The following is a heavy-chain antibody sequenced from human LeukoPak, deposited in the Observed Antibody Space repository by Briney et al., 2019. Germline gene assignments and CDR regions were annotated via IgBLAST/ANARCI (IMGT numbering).Heavy chain of an antibody. D-gene: IGHD4-11*01. CDR1: GFTVSSNY. CDR3: ARDRPPDYSNYDYYYGMDV. Sequence: GGSLRLSCAASGFTVSSNYMSWGRQAPGKGLGWVSVIYSGGSTYYADSVKGRFTISRDNSKNTLYLQMNSLRAEDTAVYYCARDRPPDYSNYDYYYGMDVWGQGTTVTVSS. V-gene: IGHV3-66*01. J-gene: IGHJ6*02. CDR2: IYSGGST.